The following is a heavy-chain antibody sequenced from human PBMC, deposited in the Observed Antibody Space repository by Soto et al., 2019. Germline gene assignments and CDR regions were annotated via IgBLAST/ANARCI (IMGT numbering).Heavy chain of an antibody. J-gene: IGHJ4*02. D-gene: IGHD4-4*01. V-gene: IGHV4-34*01. CDR3: ARGRRTAVTIDY. CDR2: INHSGST. Sequence: QVQLQQWGAGLLKPSETLSLTCAVYGGSFSGYYWSWIRQPPGKGLEWIGEINHSGSTNYNPSLKSRVTISVDTSTNQSSLKLSSVTAAATAVYYRARGRRTAVTIDYWGQGTLVTVSS. CDR1: GGSFSGYY.